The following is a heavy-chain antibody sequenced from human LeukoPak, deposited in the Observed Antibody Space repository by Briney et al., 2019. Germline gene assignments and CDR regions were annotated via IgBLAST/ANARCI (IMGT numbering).Heavy chain of an antibody. Sequence: PETLSLTCTVSGGSISSSSYYWGWIRQPPGKGLEWIGSIYYSGSTYYNPSLKSRVTISVDTSKNQFSLKLSSVTAADTAVYYCARASIAARRSHFGYWGQGTLVTVSS. CDR1: GGSISSSSYY. CDR3: ARASIAARRSHFGY. J-gene: IGHJ4*02. CDR2: IYYSGST. V-gene: IGHV4-39*01. D-gene: IGHD6-6*01.